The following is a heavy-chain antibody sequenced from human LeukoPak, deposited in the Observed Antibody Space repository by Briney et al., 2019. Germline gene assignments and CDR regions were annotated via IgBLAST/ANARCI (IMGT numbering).Heavy chain of an antibody. CDR1: GYSFTSYW. J-gene: IGHJ4*02. D-gene: IGHD6-13*01. CDR2: IYPGDSES. Sequence: GESLQISCKGSGYSFTSYWIGWVRQMPGKGLEWVGIIYPGDSESRYSPSFQGQVTISANKSISTAYLQWSSLKASDTGMYYCARLTAAGNEDYWGQGTLVTVSS. CDR3: ARLTAAGNEDY. V-gene: IGHV5-51*01.